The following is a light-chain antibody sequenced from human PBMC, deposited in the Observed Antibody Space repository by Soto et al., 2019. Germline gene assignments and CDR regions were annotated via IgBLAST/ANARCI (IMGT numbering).Light chain of an antibody. CDR3: QQSGSSPVT. V-gene: IGKV3-20*01. CDR2: GAS. J-gene: IGKJ4*01. Sequence: EIVLTQSPGTLSLSPGERATLSCRASQSISSSYLAWYQQIPGQAPRLLIYGASVRATGIPDRFSGSGSGTDFTLTISRLEPEAFAVYFCQQSGSSPVTFGGGTKVDIK. CDR1: QSISSSY.